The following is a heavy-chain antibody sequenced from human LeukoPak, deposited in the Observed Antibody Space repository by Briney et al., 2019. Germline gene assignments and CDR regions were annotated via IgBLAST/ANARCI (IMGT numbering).Heavy chain of an antibody. CDR2: IYYSGST. J-gene: IGHJ4*02. V-gene: IGHV4-39*01. D-gene: IGHD6-13*01. Sequence: SETLSLTCTVSGDSISSSTYYWDWIRQPPGKGLEWIGSIYYSGSTYYNPSLKSRVIISVDTSKNQFSLKLSSVTAADTAVYYCARRGSSFFDYWGQGILVTVSS. CDR3: ARRGSSFFDY. CDR1: GDSISSSTYY.